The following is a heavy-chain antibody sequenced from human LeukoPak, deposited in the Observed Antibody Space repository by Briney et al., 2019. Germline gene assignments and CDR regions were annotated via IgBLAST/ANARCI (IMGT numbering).Heavy chain of an antibody. J-gene: IGHJ6*02. V-gene: IGHV4-34*01. D-gene: IGHD2-15*01. Sequence: SETLSPTCAVYGGSFSGYYWSWIRQPPGKGLEWIGEINQSGSTNYNPSLKSRVTISVDTSKNQFSLKLSSVTAADTAVYYCARGGIGKVVVAATRGIYYYYYGMDVWGQGTTVTVSS. CDR3: ARGGIGKVVVAATRGIYYYYYGMDV. CDR1: GGSFSGYY. CDR2: INQSGST.